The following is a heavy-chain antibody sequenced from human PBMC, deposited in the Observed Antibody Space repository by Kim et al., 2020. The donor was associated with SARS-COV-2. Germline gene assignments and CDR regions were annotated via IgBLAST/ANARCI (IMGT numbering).Heavy chain of an antibody. CDR2: IYYSGST. CDR3: ARVGGSYKSNWFDP. J-gene: IGHJ5*02. Sequence: SETLSLTCTVSGGSISSYYWSWIRQPPGKGLEWIGYIYYSGSTNYNPSLKSRVTISVDTSKNQFSLKLSSVTAADTAVYYCARVGGSYKSNWFDPWGQGTLVTVSS. CDR1: GGSISSYY. D-gene: IGHD1-26*01. V-gene: IGHV4-59*01.